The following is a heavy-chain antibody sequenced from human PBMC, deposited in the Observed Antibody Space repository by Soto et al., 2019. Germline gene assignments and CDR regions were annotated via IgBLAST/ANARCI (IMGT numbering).Heavy chain of an antibody. Sequence: SVKVSCKASGGTFSTHAIIWVRQAPGHGLEWMGGIIPISGTTYYTQKFQGRVTITADEPTSTAFMELSSLKSDDTAVFYCARGYCTGGKCYSGMDVWGQGMMVTVSS. J-gene: IGHJ6*02. V-gene: IGHV1-69*13. CDR1: GGTFSTHA. D-gene: IGHD2-8*02. CDR3: ARGYCTGGKCYSGMDV. CDR2: IIPISGTT.